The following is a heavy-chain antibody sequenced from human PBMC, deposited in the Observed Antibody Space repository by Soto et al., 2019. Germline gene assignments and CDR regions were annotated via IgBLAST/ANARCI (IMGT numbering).Heavy chain of an antibody. V-gene: IGHV3-9*01. D-gene: IGHD3-22*01. CDR1: GFTFDDYA. Sequence: GGSLRLSCAASGFTFDDYAMHWVRQAPGKGLEWVSGISWNSGSIGYADSVKGRFTISRDNAKNSLYLQMNSLRAEDTALYYCAKDLYYYDSSGFDIWGQGTMVTVSS. CDR2: ISWNSGSI. CDR3: AKDLYYYDSSGFDI. J-gene: IGHJ3*02.